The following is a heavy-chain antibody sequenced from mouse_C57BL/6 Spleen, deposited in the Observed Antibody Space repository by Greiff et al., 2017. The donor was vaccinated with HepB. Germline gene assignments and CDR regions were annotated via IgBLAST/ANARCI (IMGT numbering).Heavy chain of an antibody. Sequence: DVKLQESGGDLVKPGGSLKLSCAASGFTFSSYGMSWVRQTPDKRLEWVATISSGGSYTYYPDSVKGRFTISRDNAKNTLYLQMSSLKSEDTAMYYCARHHGNFWFAYWGQGTLVTVSA. J-gene: IGHJ3*01. D-gene: IGHD2-1*01. CDR1: GFTFSSYG. CDR3: ARHHGNFWFAY. CDR2: ISSGGSYT. V-gene: IGHV5-6*02.